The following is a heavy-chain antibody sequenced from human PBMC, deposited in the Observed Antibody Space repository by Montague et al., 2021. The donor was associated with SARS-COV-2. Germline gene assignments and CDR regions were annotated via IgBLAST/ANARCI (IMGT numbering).Heavy chain of an antibody. CDR1: GFTVSSNY. CDR3: ARDAEGIAARRRDAFDI. V-gene: IGHV3-53*01. D-gene: IGHD6-6*01. Sequence: SLRLSCAASGFTVSSNYMSWVRQAPGKGLEWVSVIYSGGSTYYADSVKGRFTISRDNSNNTLYLQMNNLRAEDTAVYYCARDAEGIAARRRDAFDIWGQGTMVTVSS. J-gene: IGHJ3*02. CDR2: IYSGGST.